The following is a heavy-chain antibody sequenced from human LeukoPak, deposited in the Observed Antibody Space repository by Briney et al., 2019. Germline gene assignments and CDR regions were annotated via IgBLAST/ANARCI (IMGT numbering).Heavy chain of an antibody. CDR3: SSVDL. Sequence: SETLSLTCGVYGGSFSGYYWSWIRQPPGKGLEWIGEINHSGSTNYNPSLKSRVTISVDTSKNQFSLKLSSVTAADTAVYYCSSVDLWGQGTLVTVSS. V-gene: IGHV4-34*01. J-gene: IGHJ4*02. CDR1: GGSFSGYY. D-gene: IGHD5-12*01. CDR2: INHSGST.